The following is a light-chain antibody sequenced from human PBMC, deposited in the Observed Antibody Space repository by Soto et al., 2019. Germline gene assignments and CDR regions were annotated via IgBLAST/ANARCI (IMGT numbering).Light chain of an antibody. CDR3: QKYDSAPYT. J-gene: IGKJ2*01. V-gene: IGKV1-27*01. CDR2: GTS. CDR1: RDISNY. Sequence: DVQMTQSPSSLSVSVGDRVTITCRASRDISNYLAWYQQKPGKGPRLLIYGTSALESGVPSRFSGSRSGTDFTLTISSLQPEDVATYYCQKYDSAPYTFGQGTKMEIK.